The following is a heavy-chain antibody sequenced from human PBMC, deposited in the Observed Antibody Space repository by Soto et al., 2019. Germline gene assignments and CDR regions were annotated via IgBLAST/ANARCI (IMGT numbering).Heavy chain of an antibody. CDR2: INPNSSRT. J-gene: IGHJ3*01. V-gene: IGHV1-46*03. CDR1: GGTFSSYA. CDR3: ARETGEAFDF. Sequence: ASVKVSCKASGGTFSSYAISWVRQAPGQGLEWMGIINPNSSRTTYAQNFQGRVTMTRDTSTSTVYMELSSLRSEDTAMYYCARETGEAFDFWGQGTMVTVSS.